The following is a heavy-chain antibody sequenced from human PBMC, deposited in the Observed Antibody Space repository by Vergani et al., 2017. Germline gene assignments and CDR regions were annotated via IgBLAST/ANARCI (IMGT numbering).Heavy chain of an antibody. J-gene: IGHJ4*02. V-gene: IGHV3-23*01. CDR2: ISGSGGST. CDR1: GFPFSSYA. Sequence: EVQLLESGGGLVQPGGSLRLSCAASGFPFSSYAMSWVRQAPGKGRELVSAISGSGGSTYYADSVKGRFTISRDNSKNTLDLQMNSLRAEDPAVYYCARMGGYDEGDAFRIGYCDSWGPGILVTVSS. CDR3: ARMGGYDEGDAFRIGYCDS. D-gene: IGHD3-22*01.